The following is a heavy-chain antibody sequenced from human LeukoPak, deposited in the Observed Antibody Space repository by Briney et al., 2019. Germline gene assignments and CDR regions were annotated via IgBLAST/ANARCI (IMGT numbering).Heavy chain of an antibody. D-gene: IGHD1-26*01. CDR3: ARGGGNYYPDDY. V-gene: IGHV1-46*01. J-gene: IGHJ4*02. CDR1: GYTFTSSY. Sequence: GASVKVSCKASGYTFTSSYMHWVRQAPGQGLEWMGIINPRGGTTDYAQKFQGRVTLTRDMSTNTVYMELSSLRSEDTAVYYCARGGGNYYPDDYWGQGTLVTVSS. CDR2: INPRGGTT.